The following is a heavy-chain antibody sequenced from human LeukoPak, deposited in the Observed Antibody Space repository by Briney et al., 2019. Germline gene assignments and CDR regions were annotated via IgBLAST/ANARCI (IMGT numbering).Heavy chain of an antibody. Sequence: GGSLRLSCAASGFTFSSYAMSWVRQAPGKGLEWVSAISGSGGSTYYADSVKGRFIISRDNSKNTLYLQMNSLRAEDTAVYYCAKNGGGNYGAFDIWGQGTMVTVSS. V-gene: IGHV3-23*01. J-gene: IGHJ3*02. D-gene: IGHD4-23*01. CDR1: GFTFSSYA. CDR2: ISGSGGST. CDR3: AKNGGGNYGAFDI.